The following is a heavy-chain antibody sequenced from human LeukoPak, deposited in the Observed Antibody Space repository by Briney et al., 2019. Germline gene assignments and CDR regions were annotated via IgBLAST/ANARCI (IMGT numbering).Heavy chain of an antibody. V-gene: IGHV3-33*08. Sequence: GGSLRLSCAASGFTFSSYWMSWVRQAPGKGLEWVAVIWYDGSNKYYADSVKGRFTISRDNSKNTLYLQMNSLRAEDTAVYYCATQGSYYYYYYMDVWGKGTTVTVSS. J-gene: IGHJ6*03. CDR3: ATQGSYYYYYYMDV. CDR1: GFTFSSYW. D-gene: IGHD1-26*01. CDR2: IWYDGSNK.